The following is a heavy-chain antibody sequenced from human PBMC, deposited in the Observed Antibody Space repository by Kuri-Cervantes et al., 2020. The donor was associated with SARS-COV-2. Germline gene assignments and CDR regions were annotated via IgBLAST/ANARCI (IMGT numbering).Heavy chain of an antibody. Sequence: SEPLSLTCTVSGGSISSSSYYWGWSRQPPGKGLEWIGSIYYSGSTYYNPSLKSRVTISVDTSKNQFSLKLSSVTAADTAVYYCARDKRSYYYYMDVWGKGTTVTVSS. J-gene: IGHJ6*03. CDR3: ARDKRSYYYYMDV. CDR1: GGSISSSSYY. D-gene: IGHD3-16*01. V-gene: IGHV4-39*02. CDR2: IYYSGST.